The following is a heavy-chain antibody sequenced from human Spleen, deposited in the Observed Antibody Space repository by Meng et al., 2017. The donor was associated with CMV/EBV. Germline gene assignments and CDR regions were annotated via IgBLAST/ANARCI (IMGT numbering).Heavy chain of an antibody. D-gene: IGHD3-3*01. Sequence: GESLKISCGASGFMFNRYAMSWVRQAPGKGLEWVSAISGSGGSTYYADSVKGRFTISRDNSKNTLYLQMNSLRAEDTAVYYCAKEYYDFWSGYYPFDYWGQGTLVTVSS. CDR3: AKEYYDFWSGYYPFDY. J-gene: IGHJ4*02. CDR1: GFMFNRYA. V-gene: IGHV3-23*01. CDR2: ISGSGGST.